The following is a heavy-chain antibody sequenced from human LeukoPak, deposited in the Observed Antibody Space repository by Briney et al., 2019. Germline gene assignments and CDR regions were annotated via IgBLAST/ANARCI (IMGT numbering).Heavy chain of an antibody. CDR1: GYPITSFHY. J-gene: IGHJ6*03. CDR3: AREDCSSSSCQYYYYYMDV. Sequence: SETLSLTCAVSGYPITSFHYWGWIRQPPGKGLEWIGSFSHSETTYYNPSLKSRVTILVDTSKNQFSLNLSSVTAADTAVYYCAREDCSSSSCQYYYYYMDVWGKGTTVTVSS. V-gene: IGHV4-38-2*02. CDR2: FSHSETT. D-gene: IGHD2-2*01.